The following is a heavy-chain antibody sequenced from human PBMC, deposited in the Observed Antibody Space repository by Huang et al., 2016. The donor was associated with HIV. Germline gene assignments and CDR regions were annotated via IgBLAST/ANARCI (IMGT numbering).Heavy chain of an antibody. V-gene: IGHV3-23*01. J-gene: IGHJ4*02. D-gene: IGHD6-13*01. CDR1: GFTFSSYA. Sequence: EVQLLESGGGLVQPGGSLRLSCAASGFTFSSYAMSWVRQAQGKGLEWVSSSTGRGSSSYYADSVKGRFTISRDNSKNTLYLQRNSLRAEDTAIYYCAKADSGAAAGSLVDYWGQGTLVTVSS. CDR2: STGRGSSS. CDR3: AKADSGAAAGSLVDY.